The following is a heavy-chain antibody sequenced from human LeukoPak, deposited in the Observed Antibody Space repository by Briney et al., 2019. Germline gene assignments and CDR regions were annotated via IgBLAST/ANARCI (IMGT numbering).Heavy chain of an antibody. CDR3: AKNIGGFDY. V-gene: IGHV3-23*01. J-gene: IGHJ4*02. CDR2: ICHSGGST. Sequence: GGSLRLSCAASEFAICTHAMNWVRQAPGKGLEWVSPICHSGGSTYYGDSVKGRFTISRDNSKNTLYLQMSSLRAEDTAVYYCAKNIGGFDYWGQGTLATVSS. D-gene: IGHD4-23*01. CDR1: EFAICTHA.